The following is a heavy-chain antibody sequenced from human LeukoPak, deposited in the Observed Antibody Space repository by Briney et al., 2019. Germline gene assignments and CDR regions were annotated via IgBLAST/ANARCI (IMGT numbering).Heavy chain of an antibody. D-gene: IGHD5-24*01. V-gene: IGHV4-59*01. CDR3: ARVRDAYNSIDFDY. Sequence: PGGSLRLSCAASGFTFSSYEMNWIRQPPGKGLEWIGYIYYSGSTNYNPSLKSRVSISVDTSKNQFSLKLSSVTAADTAVYYCARVRDAYNSIDFDYWGQGTLVTVSS. CDR1: GFTFSSYE. CDR2: IYYSGST. J-gene: IGHJ4*02.